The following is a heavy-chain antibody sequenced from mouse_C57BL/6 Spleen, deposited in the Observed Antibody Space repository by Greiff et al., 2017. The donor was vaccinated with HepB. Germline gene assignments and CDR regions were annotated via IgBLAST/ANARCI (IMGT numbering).Heavy chain of an antibody. D-gene: IGHD2-13*01. CDR1: GFTFSSYA. CDR2: ISDGGSYT. J-gene: IGHJ4*01. Sequence: EVQGVESGGGLVKPGGSLKLSCAASGFTFSSYAMSWVRQTPEKRLEWVATISDGGSYTYYPDNVKGRFTISRDNAKNNLYLQMSHLKSEDTAMYYCARDGDYEGAMDYWGQGTSVTVSS. CDR3: ARDGDYEGAMDY. V-gene: IGHV5-4*01.